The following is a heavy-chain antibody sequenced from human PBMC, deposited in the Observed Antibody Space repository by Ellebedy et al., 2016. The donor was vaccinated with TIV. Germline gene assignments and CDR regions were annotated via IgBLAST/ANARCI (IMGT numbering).Heavy chain of an antibody. V-gene: IGHV3-23*01. Sequence: GESLKISCAASGFTFSSHGMAWVRQAPGKGLEWLSGITGGGDTTYYADSVKGRFTISRDNSKNTLFLQMDNLRADDTAVYYCARDPRPYLRYGHYDFWGQGTLVTVSS. CDR1: GFTFSSHG. J-gene: IGHJ4*02. CDR3: ARDPRPYLRYGHYDF. CDR2: ITGGGDTT. D-gene: IGHD3-9*01.